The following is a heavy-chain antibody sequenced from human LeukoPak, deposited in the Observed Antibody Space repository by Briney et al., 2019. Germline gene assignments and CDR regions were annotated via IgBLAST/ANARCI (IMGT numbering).Heavy chain of an antibody. J-gene: IGHJ4*02. Sequence: GGSLRLSCAASGFTFSNYSMNWVRQAPGKGREWVSGVSGIGSATYYADSVKGCFTISRDNSKNTLYLQMNSLRAEDTAVYYCANDGRSVGATGGFLDYWGQGTLVTVSS. CDR3: ANDGRSVGATGGFLDY. D-gene: IGHD1-26*01. CDR1: GFTFSNYS. CDR2: VSGIGSAT. V-gene: IGHV3-23*01.